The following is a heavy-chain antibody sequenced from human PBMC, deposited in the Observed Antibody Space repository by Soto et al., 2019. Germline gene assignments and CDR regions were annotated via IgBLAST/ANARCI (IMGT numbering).Heavy chain of an antibody. D-gene: IGHD5-12*01. CDR1: GFTFSHYW. CDR3: ARDKRGPADY. Sequence: EVQLVESGGGLVQPGGSLRLSCTASGFTFSHYWMHWVRQAPGKGLVWVSRINSDESDTRYADSVQGRFTISRDNAKNTVYLEMNSLRAEDTAVYYCARDKRGPADYWGQGTQVTVSS. CDR2: INSDESDT. V-gene: IGHV3-74*01. J-gene: IGHJ4*02.